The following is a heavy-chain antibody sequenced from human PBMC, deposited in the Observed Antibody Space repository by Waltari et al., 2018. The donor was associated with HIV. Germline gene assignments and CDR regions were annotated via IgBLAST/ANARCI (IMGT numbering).Heavy chain of an antibody. CDR2: INAGNGNT. J-gene: IGHJ4*02. CDR3: ARSGDPYDSSGPHFDY. CDR1: GYTFTSYA. V-gene: IGHV1-3*01. Sequence: QVQLVQSGAEVKKPGASVKVSCKASGYTFTSYAMHWVRQAPGQRLEWMGWINAGNGNTKYSQKFQGRVTITRDTSASTAYMELSSLRSEDTAVYYCARSGDPYDSSGPHFDYWGQGTLVTVSS. D-gene: IGHD3-22*01.